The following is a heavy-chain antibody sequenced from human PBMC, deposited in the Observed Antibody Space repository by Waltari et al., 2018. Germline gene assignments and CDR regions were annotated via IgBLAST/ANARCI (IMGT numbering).Heavy chain of an antibody. CDR2: INAGNGNT. CDR3: ARPRSSWYVGVWLDY. Sequence: QVQLVQSGAEVKKPGASVKVSCKASGYTFTSYAMHWVRQAPGQRLEWMGWINAGNGNTKYSQKFPGRVTITRDTSASTAYRELSSLRSEDTAVDYCARPRSSWYVGVWLDYWGQGTLVTVSS. V-gene: IGHV1-3*01. D-gene: IGHD6-13*01. J-gene: IGHJ4*02. CDR1: GYTFTSYA.